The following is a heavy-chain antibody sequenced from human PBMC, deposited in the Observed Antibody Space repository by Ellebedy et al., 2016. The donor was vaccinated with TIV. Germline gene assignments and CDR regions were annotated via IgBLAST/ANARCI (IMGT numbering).Heavy chain of an antibody. D-gene: IGHD6-19*01. CDR2: LKPDGTED. Sequence: GGSLRLSCAASGLAFSSYWMSWVRQAPGTGLEWVANLKPDGTEDYYVGSMKGRFTVSRDNAKSSLYLHLSSLGAEDTAVYYCARNSGWSIDYWGLGTLVTVSS. V-gene: IGHV3-7*03. CDR1: GLAFSSYW. CDR3: ARNSGWSIDY. J-gene: IGHJ4*02.